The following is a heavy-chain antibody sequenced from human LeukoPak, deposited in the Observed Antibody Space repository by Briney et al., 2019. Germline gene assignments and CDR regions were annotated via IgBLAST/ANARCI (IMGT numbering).Heavy chain of an antibody. Sequence: ASVKVSCKASGYTFTSYDINWVRQATGQGLEWMGWMNPNSGNTGYAQKFQGRVTITRNTSISTAYMELSSMRSEYTAVYYCARYYYDSSGYSLRYYYYMDVWGKGTTVTVSS. CDR1: GYTFTSYD. D-gene: IGHD3-22*01. V-gene: IGHV1-8*03. CDR3: ARYYYDSSGYSLRYYYYMDV. CDR2: MNPNSGNT. J-gene: IGHJ6*03.